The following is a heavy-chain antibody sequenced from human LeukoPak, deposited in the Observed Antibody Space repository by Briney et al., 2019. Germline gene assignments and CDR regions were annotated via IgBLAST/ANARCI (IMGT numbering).Heavy chain of an antibody. CDR3: ARDMIVETDVAFDI. D-gene: IGHD3-22*01. V-gene: IGHV3-21*01. CDR2: ISSSSSYI. J-gene: IGHJ3*02. Sequence: GGSLRLSCAASGFTFSSYSMNWVHQAPGKGLEWVSSISSSSSYIYYADSVKGRFTISRDNAKNSLYLQMNSLRAEDTAVYYCARDMIVETDVAFDIWGQGTMVTVSS. CDR1: GFTFSSYS.